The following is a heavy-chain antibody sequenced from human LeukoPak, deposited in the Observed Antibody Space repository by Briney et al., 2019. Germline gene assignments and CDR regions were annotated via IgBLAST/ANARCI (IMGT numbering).Heavy chain of an antibody. J-gene: IGHJ4*02. V-gene: IGHV1-69-2*01. CDR1: GYNFIDYY. CDR3: ATIGASVAVRPQVDH. CDR2: VDPEDGRT. Sequence: ASVKVSCKASGYNFIDYYMHWVQQAPGKGLEWMGRVDPEDGRTLYAEKFQDRITITADTSTDTAYMELSSLRSADTAVYYCATIGASVAVRPQVDHWGQGTLVTVSS. D-gene: IGHD6-6*01.